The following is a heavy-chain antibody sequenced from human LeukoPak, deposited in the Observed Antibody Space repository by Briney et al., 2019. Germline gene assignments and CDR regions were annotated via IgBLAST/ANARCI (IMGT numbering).Heavy chain of an antibody. Sequence: ASVKVSCKASGYTFTGYYMHWVRQAPGQGLERMGRINPNSGGTNYAQKFQGRVTMTRDTSISTAYMELSRLRSDDTAVYYCARGEMYYDSSGYNYWGQGTLVTVSS. CDR1: GYTFTGYY. CDR2: INPNSGGT. D-gene: IGHD3-22*01. J-gene: IGHJ4*02. CDR3: ARGEMYYDSSGYNY. V-gene: IGHV1-2*06.